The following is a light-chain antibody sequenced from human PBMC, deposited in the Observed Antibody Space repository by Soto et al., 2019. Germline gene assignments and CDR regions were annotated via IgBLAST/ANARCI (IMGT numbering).Light chain of an antibody. CDR1: SGHSSYI. Sequence: QLVLTQSSSASASLGSSVKLTCTLSSGHSSYIIAWHQQQPGKAPRYLMKLEGSGSYNKGSGVPDRFSGSSSGADRYLTISNLQSEDEADYYCETRDSNTFVVFGGGTKLTVL. V-gene: IGLV4-60*03. CDR3: ETRDSNTFVV. CDR2: LEGSGSY. J-gene: IGLJ2*01.